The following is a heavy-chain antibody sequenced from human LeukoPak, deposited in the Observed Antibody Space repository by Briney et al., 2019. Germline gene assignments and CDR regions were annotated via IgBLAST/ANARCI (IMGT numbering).Heavy chain of an antibody. CDR2: ISWHSGTI. CDR1: GFTFDDYA. CDR3: TKDTSSYYLHYMDV. J-gene: IGHJ6*03. Sequence: GGSLRLSCVASGFTFDDYAMHWVRQAPGKGLEWVSGISWHSGTIAYADSVKGRFTISRDNAKNSLYLQLSSLRAEDTALYFCTKDTSSYYLHYMDVWGKGTPVTVSS. V-gene: IGHV3-9*01. D-gene: IGHD6-13*01.